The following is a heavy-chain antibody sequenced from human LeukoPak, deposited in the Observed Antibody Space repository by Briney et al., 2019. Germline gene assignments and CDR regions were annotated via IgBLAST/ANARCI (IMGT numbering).Heavy chain of an antibody. Sequence: PSETLSLTCAVSGGSISSYYWSWIRQPPGKGPEWIGYMYYSGRTNYNPSLKSRVAISINTSKNQFSLRLSSVTAADTAVYYCARGSDYGDYWGQGTLVTVSS. V-gene: IGHV4-59*01. D-gene: IGHD3-3*01. CDR1: GGSISSYY. J-gene: IGHJ4*02. CDR2: MYYSGRT. CDR3: ARGSDYGDY.